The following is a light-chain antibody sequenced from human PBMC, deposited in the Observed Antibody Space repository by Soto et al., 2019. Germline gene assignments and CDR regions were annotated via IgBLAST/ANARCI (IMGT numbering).Light chain of an antibody. CDR1: QDIMKY. V-gene: IGKV1-33*01. J-gene: IGKJ5*01. CDR3: QQYDNLPLT. CDR2: DVS. Sequence: IQMTQSPSSLSASVVDRVTITCQATQDIMKYLNWYQQKPGKAPKLLIYDVSSLETGVPSRFSGSGSGTDFTLTISSLEPEDFATYYCQQYDNLPLTFGQGTRLEIK.